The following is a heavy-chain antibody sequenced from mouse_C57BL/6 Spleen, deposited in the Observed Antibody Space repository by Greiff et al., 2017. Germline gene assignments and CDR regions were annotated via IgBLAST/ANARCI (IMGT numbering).Heavy chain of an antibody. CDR1: GYAFTNYL. J-gene: IGHJ3*01. V-gene: IGHV1-54*01. D-gene: IGHD1-2*01. Sequence: VQLQQSGAELVRPGTSVTVSCKASGYAFTNYLIEWVKQRPGQGLEWIGVINPGSGGTNYNEKFKGKATLTADKSSSTAYMQLSSLTSEDSAVYFCARYGFAYGGQGTLVTVSA. CDR3: ARYGFAY. CDR2: INPGSGGT.